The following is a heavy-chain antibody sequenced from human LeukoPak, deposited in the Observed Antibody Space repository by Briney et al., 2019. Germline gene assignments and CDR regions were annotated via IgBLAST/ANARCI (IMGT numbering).Heavy chain of an antibody. Sequence: SETLSLTCTVSGYSINSGYYWGWIRQPPGKGLEWIGSIYHSGSSYYNPSLKSRVTISVDTSKNQFSLKLSSVTAADTAVYYCARVEYSSSWYYYFDYWGQGTLVTVSS. D-gene: IGHD6-13*01. J-gene: IGHJ4*02. V-gene: IGHV4-38-2*02. CDR1: GYSINSGYY. CDR2: IYHSGSS. CDR3: ARVEYSSSWYYYFDY.